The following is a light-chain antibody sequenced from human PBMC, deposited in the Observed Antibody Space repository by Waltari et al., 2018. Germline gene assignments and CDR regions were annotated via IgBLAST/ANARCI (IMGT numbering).Light chain of an antibody. CDR3: QQRSTWPSLT. Sequence: EIVLTQSPATLSLSPGERGTLSCRASQSVNTNLAWYQQKPGQAPRLLIYDASNRATAIPARFSGSESGTDFTLTISSLEREDFAVYSCQQRSTWPSLTFGHGTRLEIK. CDR1: QSVNTN. V-gene: IGKV3-11*01. CDR2: DAS. J-gene: IGKJ5*01.